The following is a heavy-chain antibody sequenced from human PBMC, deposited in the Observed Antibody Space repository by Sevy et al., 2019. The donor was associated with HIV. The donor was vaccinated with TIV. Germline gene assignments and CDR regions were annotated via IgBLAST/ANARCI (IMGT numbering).Heavy chain of an antibody. CDR1: GFTFSSYS. V-gene: IGHV3-48*01. D-gene: IGHD3-16*01. J-gene: IGHJ6*03. CDR3: ARVGGGRYYYYYYYMDV. Sequence: GGSLRLSCAASGFTFSSYSMNWVRQAPGKGLEWVSYISSSSSTIYYADSVKGRFTISRDNAKNSLYLQMNSLRAEDTAVYYCARVGGGRYYYYYYYMDVWGKWTTVTVSS. CDR2: ISSSSSTI.